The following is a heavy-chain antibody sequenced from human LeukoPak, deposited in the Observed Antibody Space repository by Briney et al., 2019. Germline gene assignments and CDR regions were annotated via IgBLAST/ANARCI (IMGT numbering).Heavy chain of an antibody. Sequence: GRSLRLSCAASGFTSSTYGMHWVRQAPGKGLEWVAVTSFDGSNQYYADSVKGRFTISRDNFKSTLFLQMNSLSPEDTAVYYCAKGIRDFSWLPSFDWWGQGILVTVSS. J-gene: IGHJ4*02. CDR3: AKGIRDFSWLPSFDW. CDR2: TSFDGSNQ. V-gene: IGHV3-30*18. CDR1: GFTSSTYG. D-gene: IGHD3-9*01.